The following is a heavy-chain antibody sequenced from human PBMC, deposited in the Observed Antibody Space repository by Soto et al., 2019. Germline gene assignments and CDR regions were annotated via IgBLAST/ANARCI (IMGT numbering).Heavy chain of an antibody. V-gene: IGHV4-31*03. CDR2: INYRGTT. Sequence: QVQLQESGPGLVKPSQNLSLICTVSVYSVISGDTYLNWIRQHPERGLEWMGYINYRGTTNYHPALKSRILISVDASANQFSLRLTSVTAADTAVYYCARDAPGVAPHWGQGPLVTVSS. CDR1: VYSVISGDTY. CDR3: ARDAPGVAPH. D-gene: IGHD2-15*01. J-gene: IGHJ4*02.